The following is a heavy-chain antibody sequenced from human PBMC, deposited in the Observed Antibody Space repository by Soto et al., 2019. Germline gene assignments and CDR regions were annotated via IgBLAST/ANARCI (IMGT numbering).Heavy chain of an antibody. V-gene: IGHV4-39*01. CDR1: GGSISSSSYY. D-gene: IGHD3-9*01. Sequence: SETLSLTCTVSGGSISSSSYYWGWIRQPPGKGLEWIGSIYYSGSTYYNPSLKSRVTISVDTSKNQFSLKLSSVTAADTAVYYCARFRILTGYQDPWGQGTLVTVSS. CDR2: IYYSGST. J-gene: IGHJ5*02. CDR3: ARFRILTGYQDP.